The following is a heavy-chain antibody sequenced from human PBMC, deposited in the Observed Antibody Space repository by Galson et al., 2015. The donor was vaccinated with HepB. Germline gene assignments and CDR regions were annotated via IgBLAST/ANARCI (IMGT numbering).Heavy chain of an antibody. V-gene: IGHV3-11*06. CDR1: GFTFSDYY. D-gene: IGHD4-17*01. CDR3: ARVADSDYGDHSHFDS. Sequence: SLRLSCAASGFTFSDYYMSWIHQAPGKGLEWLSYISSSTIYTNYADSVKGRFTISRDNVKNSMYLQMNRLRAEDTAVYYCARVADSDYGDHSHFDSWGQGTLVTVSS. J-gene: IGHJ4*02. CDR2: ISSSTIYT.